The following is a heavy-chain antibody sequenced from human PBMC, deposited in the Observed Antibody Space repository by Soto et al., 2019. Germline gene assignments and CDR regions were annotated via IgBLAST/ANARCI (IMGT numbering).Heavy chain of an antibody. CDR1: GYSFTTYW. D-gene: IGHD2-21*02. V-gene: IGHV5-51*01. Sequence: PGESLKISCKGSGYSFTTYWIGWVRQMPGKGLEWMGIIYPGDSDTRYSPSFQGQVTISADKSISTAYLQWSSLQASDTAMYYCARQGDPRRDYYYYYGMDVWGRGTTVTVSS. J-gene: IGHJ6*02. CDR2: IYPGDSDT. CDR3: ARQGDPRRDYYYYYGMDV.